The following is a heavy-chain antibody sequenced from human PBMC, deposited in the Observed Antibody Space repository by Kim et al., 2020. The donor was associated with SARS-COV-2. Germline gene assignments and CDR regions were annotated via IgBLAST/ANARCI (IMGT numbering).Heavy chain of an antibody. J-gene: IGHJ5*02. CDR1: GFTFSSYA. Sequence: GGSLRLSCAASGFTFSSYAMHWVRQAPGKGLEWVAVISYDGSNKYYADSVKGRFTISRDNSKNTLYLQMNSLRAEDTAVYYCARDCCRVLLWFGESEQNWFDPWGQGTLVTVSS. D-gene: IGHD3-10*01. CDR3: ARDCCRVLLWFGESEQNWFDP. CDR2: ISYDGSNK. V-gene: IGHV3-30*04.